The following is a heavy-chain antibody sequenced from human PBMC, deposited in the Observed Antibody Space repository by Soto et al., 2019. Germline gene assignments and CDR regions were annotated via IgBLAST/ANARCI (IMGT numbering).Heavy chain of an antibody. V-gene: IGHV4-34*01. CDR2: INHSGST. D-gene: IGHD5-18*01. J-gene: IGHJ6*02. CDR3: ASRQSTAMLIYYYYYGMDV. Sequence: QVQLQQWGAGLLKPSETLSLTCAVYGGSFSGYYWSWIRQPPGQGLEWIGGINHSGSTNYNPSLKSRVTISVDTSKNQYSLKMSSVTGADTALYYCASRQSTAMLIYYYYYGMDVWGQGTTFTVSS. CDR1: GGSFSGYY.